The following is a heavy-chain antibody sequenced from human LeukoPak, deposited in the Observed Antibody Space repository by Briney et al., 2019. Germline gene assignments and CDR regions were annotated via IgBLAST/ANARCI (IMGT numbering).Heavy chain of an antibody. D-gene: IGHD3-9*01. J-gene: IGHJ4*02. CDR2: INPNSGGT. V-gene: IGHV1-2*02. CDR3: ARLKYDILTDSTD. Sequence: ASVKVSCKTSGYIFSDYYMHWVRQAPGQGLEWMGWINPNSGGTNYAQKFQGRVTMTRDTSITTAYMELSRLRSDDTALYYCARLKYDILTDSTDWGQGTLVTVSS. CDR1: GYIFSDYY.